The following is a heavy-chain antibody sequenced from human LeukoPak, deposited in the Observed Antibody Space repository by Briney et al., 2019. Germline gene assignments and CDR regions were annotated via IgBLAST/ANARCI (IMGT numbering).Heavy chain of an antibody. Sequence: PGGSLRLSCAASGFTFSTYPMHWVRQAPSKGLEWVAVISYDGSNEYYADSVKGRFTISRDNSKNTVYLQINTLRAEDTAVYYCARDRRDAYNIDAFDIWGQGTMVTVSS. D-gene: IGHD5-24*01. CDR1: GFTFSTYP. J-gene: IGHJ3*02. V-gene: IGHV3-30-3*01. CDR3: ARDRRDAYNIDAFDI. CDR2: ISYDGSNE.